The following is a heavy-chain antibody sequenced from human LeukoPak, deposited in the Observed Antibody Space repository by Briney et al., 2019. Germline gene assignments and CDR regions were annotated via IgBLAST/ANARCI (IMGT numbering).Heavy chain of an antibody. CDR1: GGSISSYY. CDR3: ARGYRSDDYYFDY. J-gene: IGHJ4*02. Sequence: KPSETLSLTCTVSGGSISSYYWSWIRQPPGKGLEWIGYIYYSGSTNYNPPLKSRVTISVDTSKNQFSLKLSSVTAADTAVYYCARGYRSDDYYFDYWGQGTLVTVSA. CDR2: IYYSGST. D-gene: IGHD1-26*01. V-gene: IGHV4-59*01.